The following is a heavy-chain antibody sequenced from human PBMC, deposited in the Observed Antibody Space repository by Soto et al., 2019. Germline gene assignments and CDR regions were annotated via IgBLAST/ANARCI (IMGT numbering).Heavy chain of an antibody. CDR1: GFSLTTRGLG. V-gene: IGHV2-5*02. Sequence: QITLTESGPPLVQPTQTLRLTCSFSGFSLTTRGLGVAWFRQPPVKALEWLAVIYWDEDKRYSPLLKTRLTVAQDTSKNQVVPSMNNMDPVETGTFYCANTGRGLRNRFHPWGQGNHVTVSS. CDR3: ANTGRGLRNRFHP. J-gene: IGHJ5*02. CDR2: IYWDEDK. D-gene: IGHD3-10*01.